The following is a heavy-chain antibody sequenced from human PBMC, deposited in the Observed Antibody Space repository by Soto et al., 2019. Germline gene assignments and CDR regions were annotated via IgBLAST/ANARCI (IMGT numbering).Heavy chain of an antibody. D-gene: IGHD3-3*01. CDR2: ISAYNGNT. J-gene: IGHJ6*03. V-gene: IGHV1-18*01. Sequence: QVQLVQSGAEVKKPGASVKVSCKASGYTFTSYGISWVRQAPGQGLEWMGWISAYNGNTNYAQKLQGRVTMTTDTSTSIAYMELRSLRSDDTAVYYCARSAENDFWSGRNYYYYYMDVWGKGTTVTVSS. CDR3: ARSAENDFWSGRNYYYYYMDV. CDR1: GYTFTSYG.